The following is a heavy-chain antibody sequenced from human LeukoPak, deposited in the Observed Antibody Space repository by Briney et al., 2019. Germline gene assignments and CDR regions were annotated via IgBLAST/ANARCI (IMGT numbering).Heavy chain of an antibody. CDR2: TYHSGTI. Sequence: SETLSLTCSVSAYSISGGFYWGWIRQAPGRGLEWIASTYHSGTIYYNPSLKSRITISLDRSKNQFSLKLSSVTAADTAVYFCAREYDFWNDDFTPDAFDVWGQGTTVTVSS. V-gene: IGHV4-38-2*02. D-gene: IGHD3/OR15-3a*01. CDR1: AYSISGGFY. CDR3: AREYDFWNDDFTPDAFDV. J-gene: IGHJ3*01.